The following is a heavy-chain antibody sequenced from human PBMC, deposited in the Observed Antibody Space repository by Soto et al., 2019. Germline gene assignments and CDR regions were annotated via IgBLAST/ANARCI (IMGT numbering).Heavy chain of an antibody. J-gene: IGHJ4*02. D-gene: IGHD3-22*01. CDR3: AKERLTYYYDSSGYSYYFDY. Sequence: GGSLRLSCAASGFTFSSYGMHWVRQAPGKGLEWVAVISYDGSNKYYADSGKGRFTNSRDNSKNTLYLQMNSLRAEDTAVYYCAKERLTYYYDSSGYSYYFDYWGQGTLVTVSS. CDR1: GFTFSSYG. CDR2: ISYDGSNK. V-gene: IGHV3-30*18.